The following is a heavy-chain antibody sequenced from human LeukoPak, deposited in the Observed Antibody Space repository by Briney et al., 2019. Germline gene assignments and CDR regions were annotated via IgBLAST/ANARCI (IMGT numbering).Heavy chain of an antibody. CDR3: ERERSTAAAGTYYFDY. J-gene: IGHJ4*02. D-gene: IGHD6-13*01. V-gene: IGHV4-4*07. Sequence: SETLSLTCTVSGGSISSYYWSWLRQPVGKGLEWLGRIYTSGSTNYNPSLKSRVTMSVDTSKNQFSLKLSSVTAAHTAVYYCERERSTAAAGTYYFDYWGQGTLVTVSS. CDR1: GGSISSYY. CDR2: IYTSGST.